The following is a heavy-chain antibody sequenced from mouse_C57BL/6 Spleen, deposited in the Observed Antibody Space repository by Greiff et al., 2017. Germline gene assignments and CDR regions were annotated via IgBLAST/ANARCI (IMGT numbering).Heavy chain of an antibody. V-gene: IGHV1-69*01. CDR2: IDPSDSYT. CDR1: GYTFTSYW. D-gene: IGHD1-1*01. CDR3: ARGPVVDYYAMDY. J-gene: IGHJ4*01. Sequence: VQLQQPGAELVMPGASVKLSCKASGYTFTSYWMHWVKQRPGQGLEWIGEIDPSDSYTNYNQKFKGKSTLTVDKSSSTAYMQLSSLTSEDSAVYYCARGPVVDYYAMDYWGQGASVTVSS.